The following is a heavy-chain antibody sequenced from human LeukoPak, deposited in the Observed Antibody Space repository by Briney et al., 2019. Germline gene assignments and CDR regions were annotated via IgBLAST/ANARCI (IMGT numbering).Heavy chain of an antibody. Sequence: ASVKVSCKASGYIFTNYYMHWVRQAPGQGLEWMGWINPRSGGTNFAQKFQGRVTMTRDTSISAAYMELRRLRADDTAVYYCARHVSSSGEDSWGQGTLVTVSS. CDR1: GYIFTNYY. D-gene: IGHD2-21*01. V-gene: IGHV1-2*02. J-gene: IGHJ4*02. CDR2: INPRSGGT. CDR3: ARHVSSSGEDS.